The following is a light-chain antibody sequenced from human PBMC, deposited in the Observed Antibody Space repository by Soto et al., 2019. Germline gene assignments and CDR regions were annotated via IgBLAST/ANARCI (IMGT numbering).Light chain of an antibody. CDR1: QNIRNL. CDR2: DAS. Sequence: IQLTQSPSTLSAAVGDSVTITCRASQNIRNLLAWYQQKPGKAPKPLIYDASTLKTGVPSRFSGSGSGSEFNFTITGLQPDDFATYFCQQYNTYSTFGLGTRLEIK. V-gene: IGKV1-5*01. J-gene: IGKJ5*01. CDR3: QQYNTYST.